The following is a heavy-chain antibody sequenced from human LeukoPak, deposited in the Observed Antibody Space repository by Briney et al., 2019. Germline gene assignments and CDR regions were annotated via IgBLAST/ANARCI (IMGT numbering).Heavy chain of an antibody. J-gene: IGHJ4*02. V-gene: IGHV3-7*01. Sequence: PGGSLRLSCVASGFSISSHWMSWVRQAPGKGLEWVASLKEDVSARNLVDSVKGRFTISRDNAKNSLYLQMNSLRAEDTAVYYCARYSSSWGFDYWGQGTLVTVSS. CDR2: LKEDVSAR. CDR1: GFSISSHW. D-gene: IGHD6-13*01. CDR3: ARYSSSWGFDY.